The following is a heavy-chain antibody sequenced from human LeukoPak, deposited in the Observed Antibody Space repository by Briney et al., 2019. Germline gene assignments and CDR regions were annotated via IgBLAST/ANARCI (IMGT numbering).Heavy chain of an antibody. CDR3: ARGSPRLEYYYYGMDV. V-gene: IGHV4-59*01. D-gene: IGHD3-3*01. J-gene: IGHJ6*02. CDR2: IYYSGST. CDR1: GGSIGTYY. Sequence: SETLSLTCTVSGGSIGTYYWIWIRQPPGKGLEWIGYIYYSGSTNYNPSLKSRVTISVDTSKNQFSLKLSSVTAADTAVYYCARGSPRLEYYYYGMDVWGQGTTVTVSS.